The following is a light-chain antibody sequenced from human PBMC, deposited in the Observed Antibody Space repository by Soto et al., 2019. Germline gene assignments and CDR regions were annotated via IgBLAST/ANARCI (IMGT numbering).Light chain of an antibody. CDR2: GAS. Sequence: EIVMTQSPATLSVSPGGGATLSCRASQNVRSNLAWYQQRPGLAPRLLIYGASTRATGIPTRFSGSGSGTEFTLTISSLQSEDFAVYYCQQYTNWRTFGQGTKVDIK. J-gene: IGKJ1*01. CDR3: QQYTNWRT. CDR1: QNVRSN. V-gene: IGKV3-15*01.